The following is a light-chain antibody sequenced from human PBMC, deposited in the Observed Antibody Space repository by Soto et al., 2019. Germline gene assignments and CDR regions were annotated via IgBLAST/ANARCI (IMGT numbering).Light chain of an antibody. CDR1: ISNIGSNP. Sequence: SVLPRPPTASWAPGQPGTLSLSWSISNIGSNPVYWHQQLPGTAPKLLIFRNNQRPSGVPDRFSDSKSGTSASLAISGLRSEDEADYYCAAWDDSLSVYAFGTGTKVTVL. V-gene: IGLV1-47*01. J-gene: IGLJ1*01. CDR2: RNN. CDR3: AAWDDSLSVYA.